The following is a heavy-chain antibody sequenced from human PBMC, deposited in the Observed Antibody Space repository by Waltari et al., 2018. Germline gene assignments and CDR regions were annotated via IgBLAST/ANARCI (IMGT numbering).Heavy chain of an antibody. V-gene: IGHV4-59*01. CDR3: ARGSFLAHYYDSSGYDADAFDI. Sequence: QVQLQESGPGLVKPSETLSLTCTVSGGSISSYYWSWIRQPPGKGLEWIGYIYNSGSTNYNPSLKSRVTISVDTSKNQFSLKLSSVTAADTAVYYCARGSFLAHYYDSSGYDADAFDIWGQGTMVTVSS. D-gene: IGHD3-22*01. CDR1: GGSISSYY. CDR2: IYNSGST. J-gene: IGHJ3*02.